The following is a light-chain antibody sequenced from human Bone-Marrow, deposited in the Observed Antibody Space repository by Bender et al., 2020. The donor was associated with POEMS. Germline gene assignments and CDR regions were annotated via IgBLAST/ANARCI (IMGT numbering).Light chain of an antibody. CDR1: GSYVGGFNY. CDR2: EVS. Sequence: QSALTQPPSASGSPGQSVTISCTGTGSYVGGFNYVSWYQQHPGKAPKLLIFEVSNRPSGVPDRFSGSKSGNTASLNVSGLQPEDEADYYCSSYAGNNIVLFGGGTKVTVL. J-gene: IGLJ2*01. V-gene: IGLV2-8*01. CDR3: SSYAGNNIVL.